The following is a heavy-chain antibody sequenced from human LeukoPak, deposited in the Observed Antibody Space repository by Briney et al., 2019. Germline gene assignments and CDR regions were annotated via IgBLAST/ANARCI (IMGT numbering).Heavy chain of an antibody. D-gene: IGHD6-13*01. CDR2: ISAYNGDT. Sequence: ASVKVSCKASGYTFTSYAFTWVRQAPGQGLEWMGWISAYNGDTNYAQKLQGRVTMTTDTSTSTAYMELRSLRSDDTAVYYCAKGLVKARQGIAAAGFYYYYYMDVWGKGTTVTVSS. J-gene: IGHJ6*03. CDR3: AKGLVKARQGIAAAGFYYYYYMDV. CDR1: GYTFTSYA. V-gene: IGHV1-18*01.